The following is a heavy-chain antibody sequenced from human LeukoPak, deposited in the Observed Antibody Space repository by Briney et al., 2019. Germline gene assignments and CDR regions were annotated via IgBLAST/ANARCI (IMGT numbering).Heavy chain of an antibody. D-gene: IGHD3-22*01. Sequence: PSETLSLTCTVSGGSISSSSYYWGWIRQPPGKGLEWIGSIYYSGSTYYNPSLKSRVTISVDTSKNQFSLKLSSVTAADTAVYYCARDPADSSGYYSRGDAFDIWGQGTMVTVSS. CDR3: ARDPADSSGYYSRGDAFDI. CDR2: IYYSGST. V-gene: IGHV4-39*02. J-gene: IGHJ3*02. CDR1: GGSISSSSYY.